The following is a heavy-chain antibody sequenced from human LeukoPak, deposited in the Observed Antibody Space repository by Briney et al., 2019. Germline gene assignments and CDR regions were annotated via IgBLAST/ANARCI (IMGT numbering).Heavy chain of an antibody. Sequence: SETLSLTCTVSGGSTTNYYWSWIRQPPGKGLEWIAYVYHTGHSNYNPSLKSRVIISLDTSKNQISLRVTSVTAADTAVYYCARGVYIAAAQYGYWGQGTLVTVSS. J-gene: IGHJ4*02. V-gene: IGHV4-59*08. CDR2: VYHTGHS. D-gene: IGHD6-13*01. CDR3: ARGVYIAAAQYGY. CDR1: GGSTTNYY.